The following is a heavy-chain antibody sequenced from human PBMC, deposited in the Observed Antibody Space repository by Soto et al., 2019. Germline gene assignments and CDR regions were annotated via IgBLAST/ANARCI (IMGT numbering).Heavy chain of an antibody. CDR2: IKQDGSEK. CDR1: GGSLSSYW. J-gene: IGHJ4*02. CDR3: ARAQY. V-gene: IGHV3-7*01. Sequence: GLLLRLSCAASGGSLSSYWMRWVRQAPGKGLEWVANIKQDGSEKYYVDSVKGRFTISRDNAKNSLYLQMYSLRAEDTAVYYCARAQYWGQGTLVTVSS.